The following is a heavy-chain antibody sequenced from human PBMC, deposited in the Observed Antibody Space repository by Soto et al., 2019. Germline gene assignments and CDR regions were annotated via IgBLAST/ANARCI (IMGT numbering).Heavy chain of an antibody. Sequence: QVQLVESGGGVVQPGRSLRLSCAASGFSFSSYAMHWVRQAPGKGLEWVAVISYDGSNKYYADSVKGRFTISRDNSKNTLYLQMNSLRAEDTAVYYCARHRRDYWGQGTLVTVSS. CDR2: ISYDGSNK. CDR1: GFSFSSYA. D-gene: IGHD3-16*02. V-gene: IGHV3-30-3*01. J-gene: IGHJ4*02. CDR3: ARHRRDY.